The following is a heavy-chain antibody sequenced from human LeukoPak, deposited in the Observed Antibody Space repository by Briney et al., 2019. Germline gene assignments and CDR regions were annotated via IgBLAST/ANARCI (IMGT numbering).Heavy chain of an antibody. CDR1: GFTFSDYW. CDR3: VRESREIRFDH. V-gene: IGHV3-74*01. J-gene: IGHJ4*02. CDR2: MNTDGTRI. Sequence: GGSLRLSCAASGFTFSDYWMHWVRQAPGKGLVWVSRMNTDGTRITYADSVKGRFTVSRDNAKNTLYLQMNSLRAEDTAIYYCVRESREIRFDHWGQGTPVTVSS. D-gene: IGHD1-26*01.